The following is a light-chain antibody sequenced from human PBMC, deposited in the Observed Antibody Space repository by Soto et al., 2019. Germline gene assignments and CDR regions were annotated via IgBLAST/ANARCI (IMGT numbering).Light chain of an antibody. Sequence: EIVMTQSPATLSVSPGERATLSCRASQSVNIYLAWYQQKPGQAPRLLIFGASSMSTGIPARFSGSGSGTEFNLTISSLQSVDFAVYFCQQYDDWLRLTFGGGTKVEIK. CDR3: QQYDDWLRLT. CDR2: GAS. CDR1: QSVNIY. J-gene: IGKJ4*01. V-gene: IGKV3D-15*01.